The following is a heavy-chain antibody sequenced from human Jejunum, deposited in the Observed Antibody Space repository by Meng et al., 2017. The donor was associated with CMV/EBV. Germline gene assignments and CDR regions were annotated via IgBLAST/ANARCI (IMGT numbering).Heavy chain of an antibody. CDR3: VKDIDH. V-gene: IGHV3-30*02. CDR2: IEFDRIAT. J-gene: IGHJ4*02. Sequence: QVHLVESGGGVVQPWGSLRLSCAASGFTFSNDGMHWVRQAPGRGSEWVDFIEFDRIATYYADSIKGRITISRDNSKNTVFLQMNSLKVDDTGLYYCVKDIDHWGQGTLVTVSS. CDR1: GFTFSNDG.